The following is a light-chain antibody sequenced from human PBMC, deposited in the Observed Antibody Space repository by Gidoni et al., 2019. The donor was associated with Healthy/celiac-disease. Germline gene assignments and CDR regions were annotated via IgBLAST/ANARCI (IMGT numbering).Light chain of an antibody. J-gene: IGKJ1*01. CDR1: QSIVSS. V-gene: IGKV6D-21*02. CDR2: YAS. Sequence: EIFLTQSPDFQSLTPKEKVTITFRASQSIVSSLHLYQQKPDQSPKLLIKYASQSISGVTSRFSGSGSGTDFNLTINRLEAEDAAAYYCHQSSSLPWTVGKGIKVEIK. CDR3: HQSSSLPWT.